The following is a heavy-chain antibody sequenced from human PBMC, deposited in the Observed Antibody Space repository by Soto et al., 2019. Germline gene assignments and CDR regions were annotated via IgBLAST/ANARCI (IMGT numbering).Heavy chain of an antibody. V-gene: IGHV4-34*01. CDR1: GGSFSGYS. CDR2: INHSGST. Sequence: QVQLQQWGAGLLKPSETLSLTCAVYGGSFSGYSWSWIRQPPGKGLEWIGEINHSGSTNYNPSLKSRVTMSVDASKHQFSLKLSSVTAADTAVYYCARFWNWYFDLWGRGTLVPVSS. CDR3: ARFWNWYFDL. J-gene: IGHJ2*01. D-gene: IGHD1-1*01.